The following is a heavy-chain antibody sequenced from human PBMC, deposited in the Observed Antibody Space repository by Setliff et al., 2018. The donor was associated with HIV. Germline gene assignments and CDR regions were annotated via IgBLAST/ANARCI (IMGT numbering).Heavy chain of an antibody. CDR1: GFTFSNAW. CDR2: IKSKTDGGTT. Sequence: GGSLRLSCAASGFTFSNAWMSWVRQAPGKGLEWVGRIKSKTDGGTTDYAAPVKGRFTISRDDSKSIAYLQMNSLKTEDTAVYYCTRDLGGPFDYWGQGTLVTVSS. CDR3: TRDLGGPFDY. J-gene: IGHJ4*02. V-gene: IGHV3-15*01. D-gene: IGHD3-16*01.